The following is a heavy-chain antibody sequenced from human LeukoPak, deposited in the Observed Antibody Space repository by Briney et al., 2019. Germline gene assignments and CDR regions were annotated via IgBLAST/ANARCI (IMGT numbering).Heavy chain of an antibody. J-gene: IGHJ4*02. CDR1: AFTFSSYW. CDR2: IDQDGSEK. Sequence: GGSLRLSCAASAFTFSSYWMSWVRQAPGNGLEWVANIDQDGSEKYYVESMKGRITISRDTAKNSLYLQMNSLRAEDTAVYYCAKAGMASYFEREDYWGQGTLVTVSS. D-gene: IGHD5-24*01. CDR3: AKAGMASYFEREDY. V-gene: IGHV3-7*01.